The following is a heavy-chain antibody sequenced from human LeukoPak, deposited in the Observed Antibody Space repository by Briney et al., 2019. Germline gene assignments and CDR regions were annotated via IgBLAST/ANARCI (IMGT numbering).Heavy chain of an antibody. V-gene: IGHV3-21*01. Sequence: GGSLGLSCAASGFTFSSYSMNWVRQAPGKGLEWVSSISSSSSYIYYADSVKGRFTISRDNAKNSLYLQMNSLRAEDTAVYYCAGGITVTTGLFDYWGQGTLVTVSS. CDR1: GFTFSSYS. CDR3: AGGITVTTGLFDY. CDR2: ISSSSSYI. J-gene: IGHJ4*02. D-gene: IGHD4-17*01.